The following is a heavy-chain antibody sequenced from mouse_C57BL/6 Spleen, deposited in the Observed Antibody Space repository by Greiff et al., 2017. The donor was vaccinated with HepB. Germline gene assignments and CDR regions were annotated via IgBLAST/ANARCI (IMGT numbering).Heavy chain of an antibody. D-gene: IGHD1-1*01. J-gene: IGHJ2*01. CDR3: ARERRLPRLFFDY. CDR1: GYTFTSYW. Sequence: QVQLKQPGAELVMPGASVKLSCKASGYTFTSYWMHWVKQRPGQGLEWIGEIDPSDSYTNYNQKFKGKSTLTVDKSSSTAYMQLSSLTSEDSAVYYCARERRLPRLFFDYWGQGTTLTVAS. CDR2: IDPSDSYT. V-gene: IGHV1-69*01.